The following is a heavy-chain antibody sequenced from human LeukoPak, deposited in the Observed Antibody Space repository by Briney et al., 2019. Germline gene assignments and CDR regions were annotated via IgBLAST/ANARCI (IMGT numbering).Heavy chain of an antibody. V-gene: IGHV5-51*01. CDR1: GYSFTSYW. CDR2: IYPGDSDT. Sequence: GESLKISCKGSGYSFTSYWISWVRQMPGKGLEWMGIIYPGDSDTRYSPSFQGQVTISADKSISTAYLQWSSLKASDTAMYYCARPLLGGSSSWFDAFDIWGQGTMVTVSS. D-gene: IGHD6-13*01. CDR3: ARPLLGGSSSWFDAFDI. J-gene: IGHJ3*02.